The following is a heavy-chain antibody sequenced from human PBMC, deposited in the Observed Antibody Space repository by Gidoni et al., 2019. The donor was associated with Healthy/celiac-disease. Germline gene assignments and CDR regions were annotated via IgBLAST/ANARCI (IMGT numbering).Heavy chain of an antibody. D-gene: IGHD3-10*01. CDR2: ISWNSGSI. Sequence: EVQLVESGGGLVQPGRSLRLSCAASGFTFDDYAMHWVRQAPGKGLEWVSGISWNSGSIGYADSVKGRFTISRDNAKNSLYLQMNSLRAEDTALYYCAKEDGSGSYYRGPLGYWGQGTLVTVSS. J-gene: IGHJ4*02. CDR3: AKEDGSGSYYRGPLGY. V-gene: IGHV3-9*01. CDR1: GFTFDDYA.